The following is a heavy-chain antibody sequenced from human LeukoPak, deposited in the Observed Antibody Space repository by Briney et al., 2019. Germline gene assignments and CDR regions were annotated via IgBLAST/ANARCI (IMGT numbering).Heavy chain of an antibody. Sequence: GGSLRLSCAASGFTFSSYDMHWVRQATGKGLEWVSAIGTAGDTYCPGSVKGRFTISRENAKNSLYLQMNSLRAGDTAVYYCARGRTYYDILTGYSSPPDLVDYWGQGTLVTVSS. J-gene: IGHJ4*02. CDR3: ARGRTYYDILTGYSSPPDLVDY. D-gene: IGHD3-9*01. CDR2: IGTAGDT. V-gene: IGHV3-13*01. CDR1: GFTFSSYD.